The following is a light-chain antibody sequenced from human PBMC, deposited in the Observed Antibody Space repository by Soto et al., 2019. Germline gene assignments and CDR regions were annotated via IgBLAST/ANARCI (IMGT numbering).Light chain of an antibody. CDR3: QQYNSDSSGT. CDR1: QSISTW. J-gene: IGKJ1*01. Sequence: DIQMTQSPSTLSASVGDRVTITCRASQSISTWLAWYQQKPGKAPNLLIYKASSLESGDPSRFSGSGSGTEFTLTISSLQPDDFATYYGQQYNSDSSGTCGQGTKVEIK. CDR2: KAS. V-gene: IGKV1-5*03.